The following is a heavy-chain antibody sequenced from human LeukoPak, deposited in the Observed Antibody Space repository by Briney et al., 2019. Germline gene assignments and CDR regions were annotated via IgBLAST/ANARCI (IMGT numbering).Heavy chain of an antibody. CDR2: IYYSGST. V-gene: IGHV4-59*01. CDR1: GGSISSNY. J-gene: IGHJ3*02. CDR3: ARREVTETDAFDI. Sequence: SETLSLTCTVSGGSISSNYWSWIRQPPGKGLEWIGYIYYSGSTNYNPSLKTRVTISVDTSKNQFSLKLSSVTAADTAVYYCARREVTETDAFDIWGQGAMVTVSS. D-gene: IGHD4-23*01.